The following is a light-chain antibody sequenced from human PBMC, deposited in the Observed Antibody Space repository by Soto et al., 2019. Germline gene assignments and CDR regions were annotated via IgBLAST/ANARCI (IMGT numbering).Light chain of an antibody. J-gene: IGKJ4*01. CDR2: GPS. CDR1: QRIGRD. CDR3: QQYNDWPPS. Sequence: EILLTQTPAILSASPGDAITLSCRASQRIGRDLAWYQQRRGQSPRLLIYGPSTRATGVPARFSGSGSGAESTLTISNLQPEDFAVYYCQQYNDWPPSFGGGTKVEI. V-gene: IGKV3-15*01.